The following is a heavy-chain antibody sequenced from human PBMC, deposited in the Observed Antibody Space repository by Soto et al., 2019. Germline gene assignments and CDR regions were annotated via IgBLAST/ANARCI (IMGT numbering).Heavy chain of an antibody. CDR3: APLTTRPSRGWFDP. J-gene: IGHJ5*02. D-gene: IGHD4-17*01. V-gene: IGHV3-23*01. CDR2: ISGSGGST. CDR1: GFTFSSYA. Sequence: EVQLLESGGGLVQPGGSLRLSCAASGFTFSSYAMSWVRQAPGKGLEWVSAISGSGGSTYYADSVKGRFTISRDNSKNTVYLQMNSLRAEATAVYYCAPLTTRPSRGWFDPWGQGTLVTVFS.